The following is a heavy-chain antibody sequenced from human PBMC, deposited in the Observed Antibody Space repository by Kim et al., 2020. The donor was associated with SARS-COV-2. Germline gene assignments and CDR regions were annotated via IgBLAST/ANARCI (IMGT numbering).Heavy chain of an antibody. V-gene: IGHV4-39*01. CDR3: ARQTYYYDSSGYYLRGYYYYYMDV. J-gene: IGHJ6*03. CDR1: GGSISSSSYY. CDR2: IYYSGST. Sequence: SETLSLTCTVSGGSISSSSYYWGWIRQPPGKGLEWIGSIYYSGSTYYNPSLKSRVTISVDTSKNQFSLKLSSVTAADTAVYYCARQTYYYDSSGYYLRGYYYYYMDVWGKGTTVTVSS. D-gene: IGHD3-22*01.